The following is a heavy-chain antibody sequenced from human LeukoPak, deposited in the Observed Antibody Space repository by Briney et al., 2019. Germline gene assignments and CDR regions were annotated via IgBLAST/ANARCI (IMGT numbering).Heavy chain of an antibody. J-gene: IGHJ3*02. CDR2: ISAYNGNT. CDR3: ALAYCGGDCYPNDAFDI. CDR1: AYTFTSYG. Sequence: GASVKVSCKASAYTFTSYGISWVRQAPGQGLEWMGWISAYNGNTNYAQKLQGRVTLTTDTSTSTAYMELRSLRSDDTAVYYCALAYCGGDCYPNDAFDIWGQGTMVTVSS. V-gene: IGHV1-18*01. D-gene: IGHD2-21*01.